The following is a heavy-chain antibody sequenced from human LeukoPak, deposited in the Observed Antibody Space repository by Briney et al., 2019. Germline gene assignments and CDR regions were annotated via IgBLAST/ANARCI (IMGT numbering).Heavy chain of an antibody. CDR1: GGAFSSYA. CDR3: AREGGYSSSENDY. D-gene: IGHD6-13*01. Sequence: SVKVSCKASGGAFSSYAISWVRQAPGQGLEWMGGIIPIFGTANYAQKFQGRVTITADESTSTAYMELSSLRSDDTAVYYCAREGGYSSSENDYWGLGTLVTVSS. V-gene: IGHV1-69*01. CDR2: IIPIFGTA. J-gene: IGHJ4*02.